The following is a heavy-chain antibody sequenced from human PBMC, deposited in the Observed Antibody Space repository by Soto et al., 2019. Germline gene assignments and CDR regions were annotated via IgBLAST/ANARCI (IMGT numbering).Heavy chain of an antibody. Sequence: GXSVKVSCNASGYRFTSYGISLVRHSPGQGLEWMGWISAYNGNTNYAQKLQGRVTMTTDTSTSTAYMEVRSLRSDDTAVYYCARDLGYSSGWYYFDFWGQGTLVTVSS. CDR2: ISAYNGNT. V-gene: IGHV1-18*01. CDR3: ARDLGYSSGWYYFDF. D-gene: IGHD6-19*01. J-gene: IGHJ4*02. CDR1: GYRFTSYG.